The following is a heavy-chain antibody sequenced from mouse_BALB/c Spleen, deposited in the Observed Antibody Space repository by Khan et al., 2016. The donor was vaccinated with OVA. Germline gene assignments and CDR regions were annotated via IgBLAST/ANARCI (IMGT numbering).Heavy chain of an antibody. V-gene: IGHV5-17*02. CDR2: ISGDSNTI. CDR3: ATSYFYGDYFDY. J-gene: IGHJ2*01. CDR1: GFTFSSYG. D-gene: IGHD1-1*01. Sequence: EVELVESGGDLVQPGGSRKLSCAASGFTFSSYGMHWVRQAPEKGLEWVAYISGDSNTIYYADTVKGRFTISRDNPRNTLFLQMTSLTSEDTAMYYCATSYFYGDYFDYWGPGTTLTVSS.